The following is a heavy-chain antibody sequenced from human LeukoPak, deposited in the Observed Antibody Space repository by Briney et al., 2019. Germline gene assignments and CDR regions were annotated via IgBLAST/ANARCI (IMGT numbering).Heavy chain of an antibody. CDR2: FDPEDGET. J-gene: IGHJ4*02. D-gene: IGHD6-13*01. V-gene: IGHV1-24*01. CDR3: ARVGGRPYSPLYYFDY. Sequence: GASVKVSCKVSGYTLTELSMHWVRQAPGKGLEWMGGFDPEDGETIYAQKFQGRVTMTEDTSTDTAYMELRSLKSDDTAVYYCARVGGRPYSPLYYFDYWGQGTLVTVSS. CDR1: GYTLTELS.